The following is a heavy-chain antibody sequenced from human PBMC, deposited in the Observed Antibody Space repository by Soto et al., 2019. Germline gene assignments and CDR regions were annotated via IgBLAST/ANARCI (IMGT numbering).Heavy chain of an antibody. CDR1: EFTFSSCA. V-gene: IGHV3-23*01. CDR2: ISPGGGDT. J-gene: IGHJ6*02. Sequence: PGGSLRLSCTAYEFTFSSCAMSWVRQAPGLGLEWVSHISPGGGDTYYADSVNGRFTISRDNTRNTLYLQMNSLRADDTAVYYCAKWPNVITSFYYYYYGMDVWGQGTTVTVSS. D-gene: IGHD3-10*01. CDR3: AKWPNVITSFYYYYYGMDV.